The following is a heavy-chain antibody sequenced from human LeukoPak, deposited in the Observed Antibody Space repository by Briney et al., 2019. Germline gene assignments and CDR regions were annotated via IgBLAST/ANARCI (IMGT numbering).Heavy chain of an antibody. CDR1: GFTFSSYG. CDR2: ISGSSGST. J-gene: IGHJ4*02. V-gene: IGHV3-23*01. D-gene: IGHD6-13*01. Sequence: GGSLRLSCAASGFTFSSYGTSWVRQAPGKGLEWVSAISGSSGSTYYADSVKGRFTISRDNSKNTLYLQMNSLRAEDTAVYYCARDLMGIAYRGAFYYWGQGTLVTVSS. CDR3: ARDLMGIAYRGAFYY.